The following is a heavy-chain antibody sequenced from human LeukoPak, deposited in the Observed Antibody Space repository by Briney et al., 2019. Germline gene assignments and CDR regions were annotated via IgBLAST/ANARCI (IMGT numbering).Heavy chain of an antibody. CDR1: GGIFGNHA. D-gene: IGHD1-14*01. CDR2: IIPMIGTA. CDR3: AKGATVGKEALDI. Sequence: SVKVSCKASGGIFGNHAVTWVRQAPGQGLEWMGRIIPMIGTAKYAQKFQGRVTFTADTSTNTAYMELSSLTSEDTALYFCAKGATVGKEALDIWGQGSLVTVSS. V-gene: IGHV1-69*04. J-gene: IGHJ3*02.